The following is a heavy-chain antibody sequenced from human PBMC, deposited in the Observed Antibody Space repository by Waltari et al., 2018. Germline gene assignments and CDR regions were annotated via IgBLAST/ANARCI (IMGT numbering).Heavy chain of an antibody. V-gene: IGHV4-38-2*01. Sequence: QVQLQESGPGLVKPSETLSLTCAVSGYSISSGYYWGWIRQPPGKGLAWIGSIYHSGSTYYTPALKSRVTISVDTSKHQFSLKLSSVTAAATAVYYCARRPSGYYFDYWGQGTLVTVSS. D-gene: IGHD6-25*01. CDR2: IYHSGST. CDR1: GYSISSGYY. J-gene: IGHJ4*02. CDR3: ARRPSGYYFDY.